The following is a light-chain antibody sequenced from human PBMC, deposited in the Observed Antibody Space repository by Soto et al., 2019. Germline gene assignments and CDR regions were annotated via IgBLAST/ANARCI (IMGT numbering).Light chain of an antibody. J-gene: IGLJ1*01. CDR2: DVS. V-gene: IGLV2-14*01. CDR1: SSDVGAYNS. Sequence: QSVLTQPASVSGSPGQSITISCTGTSSDVGAYNSVAWYQHNPGKAPKLMIYDVSNRPSGVSSRFSGSKSANTASLSISGLQADDEADYYCSSYTRSRTLVFGTGPKLTVL. CDR3: SSYTRSRTLV.